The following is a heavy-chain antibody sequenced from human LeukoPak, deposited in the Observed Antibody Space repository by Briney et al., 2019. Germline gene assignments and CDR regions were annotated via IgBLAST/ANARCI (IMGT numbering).Heavy chain of an antibody. J-gene: IGHJ4*02. D-gene: IGHD3-3*01. CDR2: INHSGST. CDR3: ARAGRFWSGYRYYFDY. V-gene: IGHV4-34*01. Sequence: SETLSLTCAVYGGSFSGYYWSWIRQPPGKGLEWIGEINHSGSTNYNPSLKSRVTILVDTSKNQFSLKLSSVTAADTAVYYCARAGRFWSGYRYYFDYWGQGTLVTVSS. CDR1: GGSFSGYY.